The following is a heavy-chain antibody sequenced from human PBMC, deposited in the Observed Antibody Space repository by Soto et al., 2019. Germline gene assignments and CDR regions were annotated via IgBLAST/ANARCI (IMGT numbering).Heavy chain of an antibody. V-gene: IGHV4-4*02. CDR1: GGSISSNNW. Sequence: QVQLQESGPGLVKPSGTLSLTCGVSGGSISSNNWWTWVRQSPGKGLEWIGEIHHHGSTNYNPSLKSRVTISVDKSQNQFSLKVRSVTAAHTAIYYCVCRVEDISYSNYGLDVWGLGTTVTVSS. J-gene: IGHJ6*02. D-gene: IGHD2-15*01. CDR3: VCRVEDISYSNYGLDV. CDR2: IHHHGST.